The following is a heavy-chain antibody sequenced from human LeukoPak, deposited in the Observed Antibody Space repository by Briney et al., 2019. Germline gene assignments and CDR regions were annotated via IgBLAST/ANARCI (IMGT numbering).Heavy chain of an antibody. CDR1: GFTFSSST. Sequence: GGSLRLSCAASGFTFSSSTMSWVRQAPGKGLEWVSSISGSGDSTWYADSVKGRFTISRDNSKNTLYLQMNSLRAEDTAVYYCAKMVSVLRDIWGQGTMVTVSS. CDR2: ISGSGDST. J-gene: IGHJ3*02. V-gene: IGHV3-23*01. D-gene: IGHD3-10*01. CDR3: AKMVSVLRDI.